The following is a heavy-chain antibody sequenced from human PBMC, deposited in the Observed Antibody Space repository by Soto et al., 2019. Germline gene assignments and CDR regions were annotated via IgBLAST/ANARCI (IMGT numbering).Heavy chain of an antibody. D-gene: IGHD3-16*01. CDR2: ITSSGNTT. CDR3: AGEDSRGGGGFDI. V-gene: IGHV3-11*01. CDR1: GFTFGDYY. J-gene: IGHJ3*02. Sequence: GGSLGLSCAASGFTFGDYYMTWIRQAPGKWLEWVSYITSSGNTTYNPDSVNGRSTISRPNTSNSLYLQMNSLRAEDAALYYCAGEDSRGGGGFDIWGRGTMVTV.